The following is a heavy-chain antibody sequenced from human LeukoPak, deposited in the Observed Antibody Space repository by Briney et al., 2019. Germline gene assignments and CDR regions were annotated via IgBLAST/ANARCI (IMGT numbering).Heavy chain of an antibody. Sequence: SETLSLTCTVSGGSISNYYWSWIRQPPGKGLEWIGYIYTSGSTNYNPSLKSRVTISVDTSKNQFSLKLSSVTAADTAVYYCARHNIAAASFLFDPWGQGTLVTVSS. CDR2: IYTSGST. V-gene: IGHV4-4*09. CDR1: GGSISNYY. D-gene: IGHD6-13*01. CDR3: ARHNIAAASFLFDP. J-gene: IGHJ5*02.